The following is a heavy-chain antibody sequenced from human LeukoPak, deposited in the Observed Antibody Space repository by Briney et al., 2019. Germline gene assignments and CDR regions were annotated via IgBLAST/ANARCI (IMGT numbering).Heavy chain of an antibody. Sequence: GGSLRLSCAASGFTFSSYWMHWVRQAPGKGLVWVSRINSDGSSTSYADSVKGRFTISRDNAKNTLYLQMNSLRAEDTAVYYCARVTVAGLAYNWFDPWGQGTLVTVSS. D-gene: IGHD6-19*01. CDR1: GFTFSSYW. CDR3: ARVTVAGLAYNWFDP. CDR2: INSDGSST. J-gene: IGHJ5*02. V-gene: IGHV3-74*01.